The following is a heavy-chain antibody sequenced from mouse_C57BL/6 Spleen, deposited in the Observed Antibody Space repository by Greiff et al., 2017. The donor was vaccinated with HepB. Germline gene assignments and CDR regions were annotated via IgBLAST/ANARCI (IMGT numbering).Heavy chain of an antibody. CDR2: IWSGGST. J-gene: IGHJ4*01. D-gene: IGHD1-1*01. CDR3: AREDTTVVAGTGAMDY. Sequence: VKLMESGPGLVQPSQSLSITCTVSGFSLTSYGVHWVRQSPGKGLEWLGVIWSGGSTDYNAAFISRLSISKDNSKSQVFFKMSSLQADDTAIYYCAREDTTVVAGTGAMDYWGQGTSVTVSS. CDR1: GFSLTSYG. V-gene: IGHV2-2*01.